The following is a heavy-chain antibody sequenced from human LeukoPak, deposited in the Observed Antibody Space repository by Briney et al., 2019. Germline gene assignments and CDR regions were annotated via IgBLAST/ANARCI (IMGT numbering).Heavy chain of an antibody. CDR2: IYYSGST. J-gene: IGHJ4*02. Sequence: SSETLSLTCTVSGGSISSYYWSWIRQPPGKGLEWIGYIYYSGSTYCNPSLKSRVTISVDTSKNQFSLKLTSVTAADTAVYYCARDLDSSSWYSDYWGQGTLVIVSS. CDR1: GGSISSYY. CDR3: ARDLDSSSWYSDY. V-gene: IGHV4-59*12. D-gene: IGHD6-13*01.